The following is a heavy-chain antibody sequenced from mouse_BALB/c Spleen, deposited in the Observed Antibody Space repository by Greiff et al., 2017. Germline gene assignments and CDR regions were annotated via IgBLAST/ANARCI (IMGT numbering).Heavy chain of an antibody. Sequence: VQLQQPGAELVRPGASVKLSCKTSGYTFTSYWIQWVKQRPGQGLGWIGEIFPGTGTTYYNEKFKGKATLTIDTSSSTAYMQLSSLTSEDSAVYFCARSGQFAYWGQGTLVTVSA. J-gene: IGHJ3*01. CDR2: IFPGTGTT. D-gene: IGHD3-1*01. CDR3: ARSGQFAY. CDR1: GYTFTSYW. V-gene: IGHV1S132*01.